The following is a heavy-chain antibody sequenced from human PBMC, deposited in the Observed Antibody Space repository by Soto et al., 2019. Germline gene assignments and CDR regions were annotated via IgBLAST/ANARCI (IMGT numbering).Heavy chain of an antibody. CDR2: MNPNSGNT. J-gene: IGHJ6*02. V-gene: IGHV1-8*01. CDR3: ARGREVWWSAGPLGLHDLDV. D-gene: IGHD3-16*01. CDR1: RYTFISYD. Sequence: ASVEVSCKASRYTFISYDINWVRQATGQGLEWMGWMNPNSGNTGYAQKFQGRITMTRNTSINTAYMELSSLGSEDTAVYYCARGREVWWSAGPLGLHDLDVWGQGTTVTVSS.